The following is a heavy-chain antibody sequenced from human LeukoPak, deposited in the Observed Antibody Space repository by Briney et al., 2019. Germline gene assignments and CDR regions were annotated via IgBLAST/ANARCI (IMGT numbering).Heavy chain of an antibody. CDR1: GFTFDDYG. V-gene: IGHV3-48*03. CDR3: AELGITMIGGV. CDR2: ISSSGSTI. J-gene: IGHJ6*04. Sequence: GGSLRLSCAASGFTFDDYGMSWVRQAPGKGLEGVSYISSSGSTIYYADSVKGRFTISRDNAKNSLYLQMNSLRAEDTAVYYCAELGITMIGGVWGKGTTVTISS. D-gene: IGHD3-10*02.